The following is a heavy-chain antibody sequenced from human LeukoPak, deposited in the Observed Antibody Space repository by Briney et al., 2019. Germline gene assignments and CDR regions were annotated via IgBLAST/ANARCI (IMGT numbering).Heavy chain of an antibody. V-gene: IGHV3-74*01. Sequence: GGSLRLSCAASGFTFTTYWMHWVRQAPGKGLVWVSHINSDGSITSYADSVKGRFTISRDNAKNTLYLQMNSLRAEDTAVYYCARDAVDTANAVWSQGTTVTVSS. CDR3: ARDAVDTANAV. D-gene: IGHD5-18*01. CDR1: GFTFTTYW. J-gene: IGHJ6*02. CDR2: INSDGSIT.